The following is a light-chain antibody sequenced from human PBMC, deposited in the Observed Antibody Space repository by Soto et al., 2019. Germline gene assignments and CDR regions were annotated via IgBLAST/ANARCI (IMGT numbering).Light chain of an antibody. V-gene: IGKV1-8*01. CDR3: QQTYSDIS. CDR2: GAS. CDR1: QGISSY. J-gene: IGKJ4*01. Sequence: AILLTQSPSSLSASVGDRVTITFRASQGISSYLAWYQQKPGKAPKLLIYGASTLHDGVPSRFSGSGSGADFTLTISGLQPEDFASYHCQQTYSDISFGGGTKVDNK.